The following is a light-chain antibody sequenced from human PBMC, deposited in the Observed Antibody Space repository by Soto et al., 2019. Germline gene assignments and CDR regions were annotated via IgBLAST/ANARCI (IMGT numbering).Light chain of an antibody. CDR3: SSYAGSNNLHVL. V-gene: IGLV2-8*01. Sequence: QSVLTQPPSASGSLGRSVTISCTGSSSEVGGYEYVSWYQQHPGKAPKLIIYEVIKRPSGVPDRFSGSKSGNTASLTVSGLQAEDEADYYCSSYAGSNNLHVLFGGGTNLTVL. CDR1: SSEVGGYEY. CDR2: EVI. J-gene: IGLJ2*01.